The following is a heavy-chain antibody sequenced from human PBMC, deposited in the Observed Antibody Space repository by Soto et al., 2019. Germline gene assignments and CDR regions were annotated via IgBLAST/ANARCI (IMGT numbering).Heavy chain of an antibody. V-gene: IGHV4-39*01. CDR2: IYYSGST. Sequence: SGXPSPNLNVLGGPIRSSNYYWGWIRQPPGEGREGFGSIYYSGSTYSNPSLKSRVTISVDTSKNQFSLKLSSVTAADTAVYYCASRRITMVRGVIRLNFDYWGQGTLVTVSS. CDR1: GGPIRSSNYY. D-gene: IGHD3-10*01. J-gene: IGHJ4*02. CDR3: ASRRITMVRGVIRLNFDY.